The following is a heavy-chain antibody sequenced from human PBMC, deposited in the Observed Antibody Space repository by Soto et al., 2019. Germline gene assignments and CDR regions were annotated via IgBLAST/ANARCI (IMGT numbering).Heavy chain of an antibody. CDR3: ARSYDSSGYYYNLWFQH. Sequence: ASVKVSCKASGYTFTSYYMHWVRQAPGQGLEWMGIINPSGGTANYAQKFQGRVTITADKSTSTAYMELSSLRSEDTAVYYCARSYDSSGYYYNLWFQHWGQGTLVTVSS. V-gene: IGHV1-46*01. CDR2: INPSGGTA. CDR1: GYTFTSYY. J-gene: IGHJ1*01. D-gene: IGHD3-22*01.